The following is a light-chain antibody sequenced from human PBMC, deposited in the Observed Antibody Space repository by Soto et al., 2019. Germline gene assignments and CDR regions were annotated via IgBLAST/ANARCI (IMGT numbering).Light chain of an antibody. CDR2: EVS. J-gene: IGLJ2*01. V-gene: IGLV2-14*01. CDR1: SSDVGGYNY. CDR3: SSHTSSSPWV. Sequence: QSALTQPASVSGSPGQSITISCTGTSSDVGGYNYVSWYQQHPGRAPRLVIYEVSHRPSGVSDRFSGSKSGNTASLTISGLQAEDEADYYCSSHTSSSPWVFGGGTKLTVL.